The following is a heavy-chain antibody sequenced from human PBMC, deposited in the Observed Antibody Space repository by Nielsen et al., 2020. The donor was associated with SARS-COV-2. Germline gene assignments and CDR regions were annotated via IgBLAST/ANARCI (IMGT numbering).Heavy chain of an antibody. D-gene: IGHD2-2*01. Sequence: SETLSLTCAVYGWSFSGYYWRWILQPPGKGLEWIGEINHSGSTNYNPSLKSRVTISVDTSKNQFSLKLSSVTAADTAVYYCARRPQPYYYYYGMDVWGQGATVTVSS. CDR3: ARRPQPYYYYYGMDV. CDR2: INHSGST. J-gene: IGHJ6*02. CDR1: GWSFSGYY. V-gene: IGHV4-34*01.